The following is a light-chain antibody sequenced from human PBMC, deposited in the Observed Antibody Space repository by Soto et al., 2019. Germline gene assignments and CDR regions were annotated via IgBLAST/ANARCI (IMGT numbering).Light chain of an antibody. CDR2: GAS. CDR3: QQYNSWPPLT. J-gene: IGKJ4*01. Sequence: EIVMTQSPATLSVSPGERATLSCSASQSVSSNLAWYQQKPGQAPRLLIYGASTRATGIPARFSGSGSGTEFTLTISSLQSEDRAVYYCQQYNSWPPLTFGGGTKVEIK. CDR1: QSVSSN. V-gene: IGKV3-15*01.